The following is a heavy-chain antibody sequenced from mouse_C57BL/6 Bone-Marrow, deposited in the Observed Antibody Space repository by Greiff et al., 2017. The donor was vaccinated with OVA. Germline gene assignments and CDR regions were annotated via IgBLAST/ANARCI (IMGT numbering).Heavy chain of an antibody. CDR2: IDPSDSYT. D-gene: IGHD4-1*01. CDR1: GYTFTSYW. Sequence: QVQLQQPGAELVMPGASVKLSCKASGYTFTSYWMHWVKQRPGQGLEWIGEIDPSDSYTNYNQKFKGKSTLTVDKSFSTAYMQLSSLTSEDSAVYYCARRGLGRGFAYWGQGTLVTVSA. J-gene: IGHJ3*01. CDR3: ARRGLGRGFAY. V-gene: IGHV1-69*01.